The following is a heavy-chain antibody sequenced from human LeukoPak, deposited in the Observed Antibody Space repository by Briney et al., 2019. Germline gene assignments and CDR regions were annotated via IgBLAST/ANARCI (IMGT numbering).Heavy chain of an antibody. CDR3: ARGNYYDNNSYYL. J-gene: IGHJ4*02. Sequence: SETLSLPCTVSGGSISSSTYYWGWIRQPPGKGLEWIGSIYYSGSTFYNPSLKSRVTISVDTSKNLFSLNLSSVTAADTAVYYCARGNYYDNNSYYLWGQGTLVTVSS. D-gene: IGHD3-22*01. V-gene: IGHV4-39*01. CDR2: IYYSGST. CDR1: GGSISSSTYY.